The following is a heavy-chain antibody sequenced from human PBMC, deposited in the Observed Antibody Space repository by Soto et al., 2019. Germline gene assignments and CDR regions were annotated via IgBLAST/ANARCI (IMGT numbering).Heavy chain of an antibody. J-gene: IGHJ6*03. CDR1: GYTFTSYD. CDR2: MNPNSGNT. CDR3: ARGLFWLRDQYYMDV. V-gene: IGHV1-8*01. D-gene: IGHD3-3*01. Sequence: ASLKVSCKASGYTFTSYDINWVRQATGQGLEWMGWMNPNSGNTGYAQKFQGRVTMTRDTSISTAYMELSSLRSEDTAVYYCARGLFWLRDQYYMDVWGKGTTVTVSS.